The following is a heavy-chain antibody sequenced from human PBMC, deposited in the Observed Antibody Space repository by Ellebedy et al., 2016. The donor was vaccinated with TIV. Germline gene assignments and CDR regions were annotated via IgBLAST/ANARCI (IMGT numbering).Heavy chain of an antibody. CDR3: VRERFPLPT. J-gene: IGHJ5*02. Sequence: PGGFLRLSCAASGFSVSSNYMTWVRQAPGKGLEWVSVIYSGNDTHYADSVKGRFTISRDIFKNSVFLQMDRLRAEDTALYYCVRERFPLPTWGQGTLVTVSS. CDR2: IYSGNDT. D-gene: IGHD3-16*01. V-gene: IGHV3-66*01. CDR1: GFSVSSNY.